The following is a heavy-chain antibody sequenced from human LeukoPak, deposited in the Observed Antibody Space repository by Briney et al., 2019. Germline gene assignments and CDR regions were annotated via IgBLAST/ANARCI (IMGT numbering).Heavy chain of an antibody. D-gene: IGHD2-2*01. CDR2: INHSEST. Sequence: SGTLSLTCAVYGGSFSGYYWSWIRQPPGKGLEWIGEINHSESTNYNPSLKSRVSISVDTSKNQFSLKLSSVTAADTAVYYCARPSCSSTSCSLDYWGQGTLVTVSS. J-gene: IGHJ4*02. V-gene: IGHV4-34*01. CDR1: GGSFSGYY. CDR3: ARPSCSSTSCSLDY.